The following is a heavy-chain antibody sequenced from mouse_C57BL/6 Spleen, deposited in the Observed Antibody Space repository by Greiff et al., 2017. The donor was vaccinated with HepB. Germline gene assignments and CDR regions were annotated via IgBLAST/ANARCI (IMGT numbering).Heavy chain of an antibody. J-gene: IGHJ1*03. D-gene: IGHD2-2*01. CDR1: GFTFSSYG. CDR2: ISSGGSYT. CDR3: ARHYLVTTGFDV. Sequence: EVKLMESGGDLVKPGGSLKLSCAASGFTFSSYGMSWVRQTPDKRLEWVATISSGGSYTYYPDSVKGRFTISRDNAKNTLYLQMSSLKSEDTAMYYCARHYLVTTGFDVWGTGTTVTVSS. V-gene: IGHV5-6*01.